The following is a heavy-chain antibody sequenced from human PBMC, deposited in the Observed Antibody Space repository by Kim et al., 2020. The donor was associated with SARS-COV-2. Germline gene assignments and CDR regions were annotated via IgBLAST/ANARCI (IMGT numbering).Heavy chain of an antibody. CDR3: AIDLGASGSLDF. Sequence: GGSLRLSCEAFEFTFNSYWMNWVRQAPGKGPEWLANVNQDGREKHYVDSVKGRFTISRDNARNSLYLQMSSLRADDTAIYYCAIDLGASGSLDFWGPGT. V-gene: IGHV3-7*01. CDR2: VNQDGREK. D-gene: IGHD3-10*01. CDR1: EFTFNSYW. J-gene: IGHJ4*02.